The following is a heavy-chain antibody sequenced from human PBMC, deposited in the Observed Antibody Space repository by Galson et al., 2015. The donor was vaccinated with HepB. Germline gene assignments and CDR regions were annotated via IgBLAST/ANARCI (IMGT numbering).Heavy chain of an antibody. CDR3: ARVDDYYDKGYYYCGTHV. J-gene: IGHJ6*02. CDR2: ISAYNGNT. V-gene: IGHV1-18*01. CDR1: GYTFTSYG. D-gene: IGHD3-22*01. Sequence: SVKVSCKASGYTFTSYGISWVRQAPGQGLEWMGWISAYNGNTNYAQKLQGRVTMTTDTSTSTAYMELRSLRSDDTAVYYCARVDDYYDKGYYYCGTHVSRPGTTVTASS.